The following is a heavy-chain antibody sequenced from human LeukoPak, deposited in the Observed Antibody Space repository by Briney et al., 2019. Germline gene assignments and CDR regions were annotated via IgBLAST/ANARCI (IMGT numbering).Heavy chain of an antibody. CDR2: IRSKAYGGTT. D-gene: IGHD2-2*01. CDR1: GXTFGDYA. J-gene: IGHJ6*02. V-gene: IGHV3-49*03. Sequence: GGSLRLSCTASGXTFGDYAMSWFRQAPGKGLEWVGFIRSKAYGGTTEYAASVKGRFTISRDDSKSIAYLQMNSLKTEDTAVYYCTSVIVVVPAAMLYYYYGMDVWGQGTTVTVSS. CDR3: TSVIVVVPAAMLYYYYGMDV.